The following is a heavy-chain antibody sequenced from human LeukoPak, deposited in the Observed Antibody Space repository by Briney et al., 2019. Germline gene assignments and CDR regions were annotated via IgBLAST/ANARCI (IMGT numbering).Heavy chain of an antibody. CDR1: GFTFTSSV. CDR2: IVVGSGNT. V-gene: IGHV1-58*02. D-gene: IGHD3-22*01. Sequence: TSVKVSCKASGFTFTSSVMQWVRQARGQRLEWIGEIVVGSGNTNYAQKFQERVTITRDMSTSTAYVELSSLRSGDTAVYYCAAEGSYYYDSSGYFKTWFDPWGQGTLVTVSS. CDR3: AAEGSYYYDSSGYFKTWFDP. J-gene: IGHJ5*02.